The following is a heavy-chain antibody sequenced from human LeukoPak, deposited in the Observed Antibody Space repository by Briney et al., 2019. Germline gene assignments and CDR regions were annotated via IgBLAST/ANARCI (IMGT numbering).Heavy chain of an antibody. CDR1: GGSISNYY. J-gene: IGHJ4*02. Sequence: SETLSLTCPVSGGSISNYYWTWIRQPAGKGLEWIGRIYTSGSTNYNPSLKSRVTMSVDTSKNQFSLKLSSVTAADTAVYYCARSGLMVRGVIPFDYWGQGTLVTVSS. V-gene: IGHV4-4*07. CDR2: IYTSGST. D-gene: IGHD3-10*01. CDR3: ARSGLMVRGVIPFDY.